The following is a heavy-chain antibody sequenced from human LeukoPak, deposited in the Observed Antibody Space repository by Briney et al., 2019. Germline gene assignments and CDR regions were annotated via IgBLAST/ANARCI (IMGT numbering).Heavy chain of an antibody. CDR1: GFTFSSYG. D-gene: IGHD1-26*01. CDR3: ASDELVDAFDI. Sequence: GGSLRLSCAASGFTFSSYGMHWVRKAPGKGLGGVTFIRFDGSNKYYADSVKGRFTISRDNSKNTLYLQMNSLRADDTAVYYCASDELVDAFDIWGQGTMVTVSS. V-gene: IGHV3-30*02. CDR2: IRFDGSNK. J-gene: IGHJ3*02.